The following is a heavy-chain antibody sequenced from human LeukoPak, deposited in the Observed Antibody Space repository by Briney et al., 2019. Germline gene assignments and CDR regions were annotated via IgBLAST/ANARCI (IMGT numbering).Heavy chain of an antibody. J-gene: IGHJ4*02. V-gene: IGHV1-8*01. CDR3: ARGPLGSGWYYFDY. Sequence: ASVKVSCKASGYTCTSYDINWVRQATGQGLEWMGWMNPNSGNTGYAQKFQGRVTMTRNTSISTAYMELSSLRSEDTAVYYCARGPLGSGWYYFDYWGQGTLVTVSS. D-gene: IGHD6-19*01. CDR1: GYTCTSYD. CDR2: MNPNSGNT.